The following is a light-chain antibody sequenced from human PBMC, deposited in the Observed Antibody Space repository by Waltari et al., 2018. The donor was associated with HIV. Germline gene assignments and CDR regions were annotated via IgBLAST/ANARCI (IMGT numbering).Light chain of an antibody. CDR2: DVI. Sequence: QSALTQPPSASGSPGQSVTLSCTGTSSDVGRYNYVSWHQQHPGKAPKLMIYDVIKRPSGVPDRFSGSKSGNTASLTVSGLQPEDEADYYCSSHAGSKVVFGGGTRLTVL. J-gene: IGLJ2*01. V-gene: IGLV2-8*01. CDR1: SSDVGRYNY. CDR3: SSHAGSKVV.